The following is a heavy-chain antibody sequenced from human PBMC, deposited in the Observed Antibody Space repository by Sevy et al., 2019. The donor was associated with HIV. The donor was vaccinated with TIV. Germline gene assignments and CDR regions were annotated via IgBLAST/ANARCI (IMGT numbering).Heavy chain of an antibody. D-gene: IGHD1-26*01. Sequence: ASVKVSCKASGYTFTGYYMHWVRQAPGQGLEWMGWINPNSGGTNYAQKFQGRVTMTRDTSISTAYMELSRLRSDDTAVYYCAKSRKGRATIDYWGQGTLVTVSS. CDR3: AKSRKGRATIDY. CDR2: INPNSGGT. V-gene: IGHV1-2*02. CDR1: GYTFTGYY. J-gene: IGHJ4*02.